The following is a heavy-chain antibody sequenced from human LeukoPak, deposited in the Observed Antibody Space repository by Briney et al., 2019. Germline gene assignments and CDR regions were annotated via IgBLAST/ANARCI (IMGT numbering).Heavy chain of an antibody. CDR1: GFTFSSYS. J-gene: IGHJ6*02. Sequence: GGSLRLSCAASGFTFSSYSMNWVRQAPGKGLEWVSSISSSSYIYYSDSVKGRFTISRDNAKNSLYLQMNSLRAEDTAVYYCARSEDVYGPRYYYYGMDVWGQGTTVTVSS. V-gene: IGHV3-21*01. CDR2: ISSSSYI. D-gene: IGHD1-14*01. CDR3: ARSEDVYGPRYYYYGMDV.